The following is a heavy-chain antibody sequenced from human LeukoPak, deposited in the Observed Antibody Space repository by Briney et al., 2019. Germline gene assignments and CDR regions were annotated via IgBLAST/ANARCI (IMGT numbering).Heavy chain of an antibody. D-gene: IGHD3-10*01. CDR3: ARGLLWFGELSPFGY. Sequence: ASVKVSCKASGYTFTNYAMHWVRQARGQRREWMGWINAGNGNTKYSQKFQGRVTITRDTSASTAYMDLSSLRSEDTAVYYCARGLLWFGELSPFGYWGQGTLVTVSS. V-gene: IGHV1-3*01. CDR2: INAGNGNT. J-gene: IGHJ4*02. CDR1: GYTFTNYA.